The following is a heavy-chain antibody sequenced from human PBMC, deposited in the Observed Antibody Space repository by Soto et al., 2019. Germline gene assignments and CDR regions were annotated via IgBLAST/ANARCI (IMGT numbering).Heavy chain of an antibody. CDR1: GYSFLNYW. J-gene: IGHJ4*02. D-gene: IGHD5-18*01. CDR2: IYPGDSDA. V-gene: IGHV5-51*01. CDR3: ARHIVDTSMTASFNY. Sequence: PGESLKISCKTSGYSFLNYWIGWVRQMPGKGLEWMGIIYPGDSDARYSPSFQGQVTISADKSISTVYLQWSSLKASDTAMYYCARHIVDTSMTASFNYWGQGTQVNV.